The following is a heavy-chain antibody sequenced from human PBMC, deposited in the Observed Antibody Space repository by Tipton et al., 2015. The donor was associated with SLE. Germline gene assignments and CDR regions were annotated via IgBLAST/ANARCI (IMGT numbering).Heavy chain of an antibody. CDR3: VRVGPDWALDY. CDR1: GFTFSRHW. Sequence: SLRLSCIVSGFTFSRHWMHWVRQTPEKGLEWVSRINIDGSNTNYADSVRGRFSISRDNAKNTLYLQMNSLRAEDTSVYYCVRVGPDWALDYWGQGTLVAVSS. D-gene: IGHD3-9*01. J-gene: IGHJ4*02. V-gene: IGHV3-74*01. CDR2: INIDGSNT.